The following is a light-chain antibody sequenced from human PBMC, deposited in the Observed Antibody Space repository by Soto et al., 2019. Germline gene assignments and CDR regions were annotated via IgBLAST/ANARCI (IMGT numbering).Light chain of an antibody. V-gene: IGLV2-14*01. J-gene: IGLJ1*01. CDR1: SSDVGAYNY. CDR2: EVS. CDR3: NSYTTSSTYV. Sequence: SVLTQPASVSGSPGQSITISCTGTSSDVGAYNYVSWYRQHPGKAPKLMIYEVSNRPSGISNRFSGSKSGNTASLTISGLQAEDEADYYCNSYTTSSTYVFGTGTKLTVL.